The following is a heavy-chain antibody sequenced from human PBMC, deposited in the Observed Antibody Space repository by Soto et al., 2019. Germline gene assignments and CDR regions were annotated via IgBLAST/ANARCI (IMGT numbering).Heavy chain of an antibody. CDR1: GGSISSSNW. V-gene: IGHV4-4*02. D-gene: IGHD3-22*01. CDR2: IYHSGST. Sequence: SETLSLTCAVSGGSISSSNWWSWVRQPPGKGLEWIGEIYHSGSTNYNPSLKGRVTISVDKSKNQFSLKLSSVTAADTAVYYCATASYYYDSSSPGSYNWFDPWGQGTLVTVSS. CDR3: ATASYYYDSSSPGSYNWFDP. J-gene: IGHJ5*02.